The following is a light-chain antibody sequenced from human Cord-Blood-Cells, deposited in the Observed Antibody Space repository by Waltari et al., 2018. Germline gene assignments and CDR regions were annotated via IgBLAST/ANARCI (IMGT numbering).Light chain of an antibody. J-gene: IGLJ2*01. CDR3: CSYAGREGV. CDR2: DVS. V-gene: IGLV2-11*01. CDR1: SSDVGGYNY. Sequence: QSALTQPRSVSGSPGQSVTISCTGTSSDVGGYNYVSWYQQHPGKAPKLMIYDVSKRPSGVPDRCSGSKSGNTASLTISGLQAEDEADYYCCSYAGREGVVGGGTKLTVL.